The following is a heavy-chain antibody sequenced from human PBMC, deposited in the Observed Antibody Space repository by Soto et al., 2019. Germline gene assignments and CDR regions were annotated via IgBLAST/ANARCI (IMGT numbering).Heavy chain of an antibody. V-gene: IGHV1-69*06. Sequence: SVNVSCKASGGTFSSYAISWVRQAPGQGLEWMGGIIPIFGTANYAQKFQGRVTITADKSTSTAYMELSSLRSEDTAVYYCARASEQLGRSYYYGMYVWGQGPTV. D-gene: IGHD6-6*01. J-gene: IGHJ6*02. CDR2: IIPIFGTA. CDR1: GGTFSSYA. CDR3: ARASEQLGRSYYYGMYV.